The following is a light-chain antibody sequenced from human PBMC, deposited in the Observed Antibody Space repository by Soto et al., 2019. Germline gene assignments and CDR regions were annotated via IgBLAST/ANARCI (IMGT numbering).Light chain of an antibody. Sequence: EIVLTQSPGTLSLSPGDRATLSCRASQSVSSNFLAWYQQKPGQAPRLLIYGASIRATGIPDRFSGSGSGKDFTLTIRRLEPEDFAMYFCHQYGSSPRTFGQGTKVKIK. CDR2: GAS. CDR3: HQYGSSPRT. CDR1: QSVSSNF. J-gene: IGKJ1*01. V-gene: IGKV3-20*01.